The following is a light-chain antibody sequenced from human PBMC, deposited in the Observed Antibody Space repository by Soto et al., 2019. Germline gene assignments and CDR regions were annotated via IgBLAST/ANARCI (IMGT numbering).Light chain of an antibody. CDR1: TSNIGAGYD. J-gene: IGLJ3*02. CDR3: QSYDSSLSAAV. CDR2: SNS. Sequence: QSVLTQPPSVSGAPGQKVIISCTGSTSNIGAGYDVHWYQQLPGTAPKLLIYSNSNRPPGVPDRLSGSKSGTSASLAITGLQVEDEADYYCQSYDSSLSAAVFGGGTKVTVL. V-gene: IGLV1-40*01.